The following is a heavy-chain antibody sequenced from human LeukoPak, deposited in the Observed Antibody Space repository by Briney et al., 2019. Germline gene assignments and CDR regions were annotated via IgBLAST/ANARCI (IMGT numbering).Heavy chain of an antibody. Sequence: GGALRLSCAASGFTFSSYLMHWVRQAPGKGLVWASRINSDGSSTSYADSVKGRFTISRDNAKNTLYLQMNSLRAEDTAVYYCARMRRQWLDDAFDIWGQGTMVTVSS. CDR3: ARMRRQWLDDAFDI. CDR2: INSDGSST. CDR1: GFTFSSYL. J-gene: IGHJ3*02. V-gene: IGHV3-74*01. D-gene: IGHD6-19*01.